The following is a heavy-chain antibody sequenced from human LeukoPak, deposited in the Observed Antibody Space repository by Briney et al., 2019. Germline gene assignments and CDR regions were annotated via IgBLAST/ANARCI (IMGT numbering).Heavy chain of an antibody. CDR2: ISYDGSNK. V-gene: IGHV3-30-3*01. Sequence: PGGSLRLSCAASGFTFISCAMHWVRQAPGKGPEWVAVISYDGSNKYYADSVKGRFTISRDNSKNTLYLKMNSLRAEDTAVYYCAGTYGDSCYYDYWGQGTLVTVSS. J-gene: IGHJ4*02. D-gene: IGHD4-17*01. CDR1: GFTFISCA. CDR3: AGTYGDSCYYDY.